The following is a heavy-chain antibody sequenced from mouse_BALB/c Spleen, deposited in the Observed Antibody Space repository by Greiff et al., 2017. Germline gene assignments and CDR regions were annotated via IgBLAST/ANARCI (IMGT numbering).Heavy chain of an antibody. CDR2: IYPSDSYT. Sequence: QVQLQQPGAELVRPGASVKLSCKASGYTFTSYWINWVKQRPGQGLEWIGNIYPSDSYTNYNQKFKDKATLTVDKSSSTAYMELSSLTSEDSAVYYCARSYDYGPWFAYWGQGTLVTVSA. J-gene: IGHJ3*01. CDR1: GYTFTSYW. V-gene: IGHV1-69*02. D-gene: IGHD2-4*01. CDR3: ARSYDYGPWFAY.